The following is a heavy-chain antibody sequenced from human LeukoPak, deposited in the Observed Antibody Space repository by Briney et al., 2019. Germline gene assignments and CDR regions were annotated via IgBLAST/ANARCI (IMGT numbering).Heavy chain of an antibody. V-gene: IGHV4-59*11. Sequence: SETLSLTCTVSGGSISSHYWSWIRQPPGKGLEWMGYIYYSGSTNYNPSLNSRVTISVDTSKNQFSLKLSSVTAADTAVYYCARMYYDFWSGYYYFDYWGQGTLVTVSS. J-gene: IGHJ4*02. D-gene: IGHD3-3*01. CDR3: ARMYYDFWSGYYYFDY. CDR1: GGSISSHY. CDR2: IYYSGST.